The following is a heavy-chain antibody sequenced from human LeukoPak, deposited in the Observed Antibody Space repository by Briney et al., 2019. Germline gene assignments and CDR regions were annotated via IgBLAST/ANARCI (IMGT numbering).Heavy chain of an antibody. Sequence: PGRSLRLSCAASGFTFDDYAMHWVRQAPGKGLEWVSGISWNSGSIGYVDSVKGRFTISRDNAKNSLYLQMNSLRAEDTAVYYCARDYGDYPDYWGQGTLVTVSS. V-gene: IGHV3-9*01. D-gene: IGHD4-17*01. CDR3: ARDYGDYPDY. CDR2: ISWNSGSI. CDR1: GFTFDDYA. J-gene: IGHJ4*02.